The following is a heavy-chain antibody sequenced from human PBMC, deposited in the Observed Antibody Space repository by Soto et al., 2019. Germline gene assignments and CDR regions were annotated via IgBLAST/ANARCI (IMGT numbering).Heavy chain of an antibody. D-gene: IGHD3-10*01. J-gene: IGHJ5*02. CDR1: GYTFTGYF. V-gene: IGHV1-2*02. CDR2: INPYSGGA. CDR3: ARVIRGAYYNSPLDT. Sequence: ASVKVSCKASGYTFTGYFMHWVRQAPGQGLEWMGWINPYSGGADYAQSFQGRVTMTRDTSISTVYMELSRLRFDDTAVYYCARVIRGAYYNSPLDTWGQGTLVTVSS.